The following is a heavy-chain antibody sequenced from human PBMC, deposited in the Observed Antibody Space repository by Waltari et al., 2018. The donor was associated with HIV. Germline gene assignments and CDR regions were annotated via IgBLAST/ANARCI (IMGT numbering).Heavy chain of an antibody. Sequence: EVQLVESGGGLIQPGGSLRLSCAASGFTVSSNYMSWVRQAPGKGLEGVSVIDSGGSKCFAGSVKGRFTISRDNSKNTLYLQMNSLRAEDTAVYYCARVGVITTYYYYGMDVWGQGTTVTVSS. CDR3: ARVGVITTYYYYGMDV. CDR1: GFTVSSNY. D-gene: IGHD3-10*01. CDR2: IDSGGSK. V-gene: IGHV3-53*01. J-gene: IGHJ6*02.